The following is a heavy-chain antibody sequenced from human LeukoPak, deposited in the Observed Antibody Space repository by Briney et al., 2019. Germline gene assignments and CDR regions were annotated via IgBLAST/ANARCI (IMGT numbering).Heavy chain of an antibody. J-gene: IGHJ4*02. Sequence: PGGPLRLSCAASGFTFSSYAMHWVRQAPGKGLEYVSAISSNGGSTYYANSVKGRFTISRDNSKNTLYLQMGSLRAEDMAVYYCARDSAHSGGDCYSDYWGQGTLVTVSS. CDR1: GFTFSSYA. V-gene: IGHV3-64*01. CDR2: ISSNGGST. D-gene: IGHD2-21*02. CDR3: ARDSAHSGGDCYSDY.